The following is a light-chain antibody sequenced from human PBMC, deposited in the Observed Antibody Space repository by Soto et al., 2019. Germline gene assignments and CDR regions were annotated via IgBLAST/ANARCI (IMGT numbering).Light chain of an antibody. V-gene: IGLV1-40*01. CDR3: QSYDSSLSSVV. CDR1: SSNIGAGYD. Sequence: QSVLTQPPSVSGAPGQRVTISCTGSSSNIGAGYDVHWYQQLPGAAPKLFIYANYDRPSGVPDRFSGSKSGTSASLAITGLQAEDEADYYCQSYDSSLSSVVFGGGTKLTVL. J-gene: IGLJ2*01. CDR2: ANY.